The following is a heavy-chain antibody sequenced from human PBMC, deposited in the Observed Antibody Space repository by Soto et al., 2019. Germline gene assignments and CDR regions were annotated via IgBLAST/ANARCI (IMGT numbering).Heavy chain of an antibody. CDR1: GYTFTRYG. CDR2: ISAYNGNT. Sequence: QVQLVQSGAEVKKPGASVKVSCQASGYTFTRYGISWVRQAPGQGLEWMGWISAYNGNTNYAQKLQGRVTMTTDTSPSTAYMERRSLRSDDTAVYYCARDRDSSGWYGNYWGQGTLVTVSS. J-gene: IGHJ4*02. V-gene: IGHV1-18*01. CDR3: ARDRDSSGWYGNY. D-gene: IGHD6-19*01.